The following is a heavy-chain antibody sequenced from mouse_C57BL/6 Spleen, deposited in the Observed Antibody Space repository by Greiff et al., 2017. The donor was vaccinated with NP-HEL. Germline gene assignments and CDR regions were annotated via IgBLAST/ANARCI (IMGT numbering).Heavy chain of an antibody. CDR2: ISYDGSN. CDR3: ARAYYGNPYWYFDV. V-gene: IGHV3-6*01. J-gene: IGHJ1*03. CDR1: GYSITSGYY. Sequence: DVKLVESGPGLVKPSQSLSLTCSVTGYSITSGYYWNWIRQFPGNKLEWMGYISYDGSNNYNPSLKNRISITRDTSKNQFFLKLNSVTTEDTATYYCARAYYGNPYWYFDVWGTGTTVTVSS. D-gene: IGHD2-10*01.